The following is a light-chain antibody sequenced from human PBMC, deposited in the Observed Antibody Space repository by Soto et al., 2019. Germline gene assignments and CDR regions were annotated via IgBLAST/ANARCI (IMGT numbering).Light chain of an antibody. CDR2: DAS. CDR3: QQVNDWPLT. Sequence: EIVMTQSPATLSVSPGERATLSCWASQSVARSLAWNQQKPGQAPRLLINDASNRATGIPARFGGRGSGTDFTLPISSLEPEDFAVYYCQQVNDWPLTFGGGTRWIS. V-gene: IGKV3-11*01. CDR1: QSVARS. J-gene: IGKJ4*01.